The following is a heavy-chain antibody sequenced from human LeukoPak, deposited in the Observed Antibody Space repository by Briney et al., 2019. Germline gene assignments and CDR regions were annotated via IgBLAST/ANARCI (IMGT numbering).Heavy chain of an antibody. J-gene: IGHJ5*02. V-gene: IGHV4-4*07. CDR2: IYTSGST. CDR1: GGSISSYY. Sequence: PSETLSLTCTVSGGSISSYYWSWIRQPAGKGLEWIGRIYTSGSTNYNPSLKSRVTMSVDTSKNQFSLKLSSVTAADTAVYYCAREPYYDFWSGYYSHRGGWFDPWGQGTLVTVSS. D-gene: IGHD3-3*01. CDR3: AREPYYDFWSGYYSHRGGWFDP.